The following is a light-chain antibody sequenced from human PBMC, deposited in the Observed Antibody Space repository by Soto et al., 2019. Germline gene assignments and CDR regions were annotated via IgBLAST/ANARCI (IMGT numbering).Light chain of an antibody. CDR2: WAS. CDR1: QSVLYSSNNKNY. V-gene: IGKV4-1*01. CDR3: QPYYSTPRT. Sequence: DIVMTQSPDSLAVSLGERATINCKSSQSVLYSSNNKNYLAWYQQKPGQPPKLLIYWASTRESGVPDRFSGSGSGPDFPLTIRSLQVEDVAVYYCQPYYSTPRTFGGGTKVEIK. J-gene: IGKJ4*01.